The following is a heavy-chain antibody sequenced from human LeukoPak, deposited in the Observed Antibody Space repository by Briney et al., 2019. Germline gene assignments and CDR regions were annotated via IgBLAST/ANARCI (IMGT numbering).Heavy chain of an antibody. CDR1: GFTFSSYA. J-gene: IGHJ3*02. Sequence: PGRSLRLSCAASGFTFSSYAMHWVRQAPGKGLEWVAVISYDGSNKYYADSVEGRFTISRDNSKNTLYLQMNSLRAEDMAVYYCARDVPGTIFGVVTALGAFDIWGQGTMVTVSS. CDR2: ISYDGSNK. D-gene: IGHD3-3*01. V-gene: IGHV3-30-3*01. CDR3: ARDVPGTIFGVVTALGAFDI.